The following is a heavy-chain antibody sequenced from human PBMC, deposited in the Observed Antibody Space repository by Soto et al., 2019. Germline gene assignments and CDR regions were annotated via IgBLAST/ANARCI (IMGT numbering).Heavy chain of an antibody. CDR2: IYPGDSDT. D-gene: IGHD3-9*01. CDR3: ARMARPGRSFDWLYFDY. Sequence: GESLKISCKGSGYSFTSYWIGWVRQMPGKGLEWMGIIYPGDSDTRYSPSFQGQVTISADKSISTAYLQWSSLKASDTAMYYCARMARPGRSFDWLYFDYWGQGTLVTAPQ. V-gene: IGHV5-51*01. J-gene: IGHJ4*02. CDR1: GYSFTSYW.